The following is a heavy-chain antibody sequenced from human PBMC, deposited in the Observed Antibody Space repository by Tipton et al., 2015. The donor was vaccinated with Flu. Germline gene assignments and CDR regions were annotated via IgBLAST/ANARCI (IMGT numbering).Heavy chain of an antibody. CDR3: AKVIPEKVAGLDY. Sequence: QLVQSGGGLVQPGGSLRLSCAASGFTFSSYAMSWVRQAPGKGLEWVSGFSASGGITYYADSVKGRFTLARDFYKNTLYLQMNSLRVEDTAIYYCAKVIPEKVAGLDYWGQGTLVTVSS. D-gene: IGHD6-19*01. CDR1: GFTFSSYA. V-gene: IGHV3-23*04. CDR2: FSASGGIT. J-gene: IGHJ4*02.